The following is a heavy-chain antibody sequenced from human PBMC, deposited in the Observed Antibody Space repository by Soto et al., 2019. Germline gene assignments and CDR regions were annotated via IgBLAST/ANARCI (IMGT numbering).Heavy chain of an antibody. J-gene: IGHJ6*03. V-gene: IGHV1-3*01. D-gene: IGHD2-15*01. CDR2: INAGNGNT. CDR1: GYTFTSYA. CDR3: ARSLYCRGGSCYSGYYYYYYMDV. Sequence: ASVKGSCKASGYTFTSYAMHWVRQAPGQRLEWMGWINAGNGNTKYSQKFQGRVTITRDTSASTAYMELSSLRSEDTAVYYCARSLYCRGGSCYSGYYYYYYMDVWGKGTTVTVS.